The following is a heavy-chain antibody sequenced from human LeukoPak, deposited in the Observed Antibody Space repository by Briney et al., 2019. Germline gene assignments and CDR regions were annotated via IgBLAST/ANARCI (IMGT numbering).Heavy chain of an antibody. Sequence: GGSLRLSCAASGFTFSSYAMHWVRQAPGKGLEWVAAISYDGSNKYYADSVKGRFTISRDNSKNTLYLQMNSLRAEDTAVYHCARVQGANYYDSSGYPLPPDYWGQGTLVTVSS. CDR2: ISYDGSNK. CDR1: GFTFSSYA. CDR3: ARVQGANYYDSSGYPLPPDY. V-gene: IGHV3-30-3*01. J-gene: IGHJ4*02. D-gene: IGHD3-22*01.